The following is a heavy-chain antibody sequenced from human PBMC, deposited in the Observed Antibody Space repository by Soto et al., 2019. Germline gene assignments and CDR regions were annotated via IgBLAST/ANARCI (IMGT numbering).Heavy chain of an antibody. CDR3: ARLPPPSCSGGSCSPY. CDR1: GFTFSDYY. Sequence: PGGSLRLSCVASGFTFSDYYMSWIRQTPGKGLEWASYISSNGRNIYYADSVKGRFTISRDNGKNSLYLQMNSLRVEDTALYYCARLPPPSCSGGSCSPYWGQGTLVTVSS. CDR2: ISSNGRNI. J-gene: IGHJ4*02. V-gene: IGHV3-11*01. D-gene: IGHD2-15*01.